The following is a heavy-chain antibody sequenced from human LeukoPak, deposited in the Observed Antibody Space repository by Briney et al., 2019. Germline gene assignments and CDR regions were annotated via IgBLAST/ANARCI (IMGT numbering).Heavy chain of an antibody. D-gene: IGHD6-19*01. CDR1: GFTFSDYS. CDR3: ARVGSGGAWFDF. J-gene: IGHJ4*02. Sequence: GSLRLSCAASGFTFSDYSMNWVRQPPGKGLEWIAYVYATGTTNYNPSLKTRPTISMDTSKNQLSLTLTSVTAADTAVYYCARVGSGGAWFDFWGQGTLVSVSS. CDR2: VYATGTT. V-gene: IGHV4-59*01.